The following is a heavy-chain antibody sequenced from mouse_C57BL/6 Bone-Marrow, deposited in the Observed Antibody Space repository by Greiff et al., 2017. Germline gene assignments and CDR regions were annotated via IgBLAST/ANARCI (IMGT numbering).Heavy chain of an antibody. J-gene: IGHJ2*01. Sequence: EVQLQQSGPELVKPGASVKISCTASGYTFTDYYMNWVKQSHGKSLEWIGDINPNNGGTSYNQKFKGKATLTVDTSSSTAYMELRSLTSEDSAVYYCVRDGYFFDYWGQGTTLTVSS. V-gene: IGHV1-26*01. D-gene: IGHD2-3*01. CDR1: GYTFTDYY. CDR2: INPNNGGT. CDR3: VRDGYFFDY.